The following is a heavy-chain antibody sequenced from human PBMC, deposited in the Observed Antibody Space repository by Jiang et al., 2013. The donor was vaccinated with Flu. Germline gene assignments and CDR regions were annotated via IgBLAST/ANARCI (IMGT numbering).Heavy chain of an antibody. Sequence: QKFQGRVTMTRDTSISTAYMELSRLRSDDTAVYYCVRGTKVVPAARNYYFDYWGQGTLVTVSS. V-gene: IGHV1-2*02. CDR3: VRGTKVVPAARNYYFDY. J-gene: IGHJ4*02. D-gene: IGHD2-2*01.